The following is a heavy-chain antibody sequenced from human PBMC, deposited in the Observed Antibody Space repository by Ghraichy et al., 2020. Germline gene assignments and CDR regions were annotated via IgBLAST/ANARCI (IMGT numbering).Heavy chain of an antibody. CDR1: GDTFSSYA. CDR2: IIPMFSTV. J-gene: IGHJ3*02. D-gene: IGHD6-19*01. V-gene: IGHV1-69*13. Sequence: SVKVSCKASGDTFSSYAISWVRQAPGQGLEWMGGIIPMFSTVNYAQKLTGRATITADESTSTVYMELSSLTSEDTAVYYCARDRHSYTSGWYQPFDIWGQGTMVTVSS. CDR3: ARDRHSYTSGWYQPFDI.